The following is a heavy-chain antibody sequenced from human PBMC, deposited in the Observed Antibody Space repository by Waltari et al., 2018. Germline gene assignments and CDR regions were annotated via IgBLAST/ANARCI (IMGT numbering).Heavy chain of an antibody. D-gene: IGHD6-19*01. CDR3: ARVSYRAVVAVEADL. J-gene: IGHJ5*02. Sequence: DVQLVESGGGLVQPGGSLRLSCAASGFIFSNYWMHWVRQVPGKRLLWVARIDNDEKTLSHAESVTGRFTTSSDNAKGTLHLQMNSLRGEDTAVYFCARVSYRAVVAVEADLWGQGTLVTVSS. V-gene: IGHV3-74*01. CDR2: IDNDEKTL. CDR1: GFIFSNYW.